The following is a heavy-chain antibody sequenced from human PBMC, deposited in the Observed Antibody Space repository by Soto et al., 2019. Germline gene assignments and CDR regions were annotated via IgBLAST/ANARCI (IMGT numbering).Heavy chain of an antibody. CDR2: IIPIFGTA. CDR1: GGTFSSYA. CDR3: AARWLHRYYFDY. D-gene: IGHD5-12*01. J-gene: IGHJ4*02. Sequence: SVKVSCTASGGTFSSYAISWVRQAPGQGLEWMGGIIPIFGTANYAQKFQGRVTITADESTSTAYMELSSLRSEDTAVYYCAARWLHRYYFDYWGRGTLVTVSS. V-gene: IGHV1-69*13.